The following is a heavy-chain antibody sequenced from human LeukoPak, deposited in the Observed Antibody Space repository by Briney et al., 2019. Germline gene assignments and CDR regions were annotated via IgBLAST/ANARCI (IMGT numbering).Heavy chain of an antibody. CDR3: ARYGRQYQLLSPFDP. V-gene: IGHV4-61*02. CDR1: GGSISSGSYY. D-gene: IGHD2-2*01. Sequence: QPSQTLSLTCTVSGGSISSGSYYWSWLRQPAGKGLEWIGRIYTSGSTNYNPSLKSRVTISVDTSKNQFSLKLSSVTAADTAAYYCARYGRQYQLLSPFDPWGQGTLVTVSS. CDR2: IYTSGST. J-gene: IGHJ5*02.